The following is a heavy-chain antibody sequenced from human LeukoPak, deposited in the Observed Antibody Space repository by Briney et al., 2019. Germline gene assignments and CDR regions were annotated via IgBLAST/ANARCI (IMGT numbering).Heavy chain of an antibody. Sequence: SETLSLTCAVYGGSFSGYYWSWIRQPPGKGREWIGAINQSGISNYNPSRKSRVTISVDTSKNQFSLKLSSVTAADTAVYYCARGSGGYMFDPWGQGTLVTVSS. D-gene: IGHD5-24*01. CDR2: INQSGIS. V-gene: IGHV4-34*01. CDR3: ARGSGGYMFDP. CDR1: GGSFSGYY. J-gene: IGHJ5*02.